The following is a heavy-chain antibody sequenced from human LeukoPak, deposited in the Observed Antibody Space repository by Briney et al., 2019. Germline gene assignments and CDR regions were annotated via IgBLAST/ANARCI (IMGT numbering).Heavy chain of an antibody. V-gene: IGHV4-4*07. CDR3: ARESPLRGYDAFDI. D-gene: IGHD3-10*01. Sequence: SETLSLTCTVSGGSISSYYWSWIRQPAGKGLEWIGRIYTSGSTNYNPSLKSRVTMSVDTSKNQFSLKLSSVTAADTAVYYCARESPLRGYDAFDIWGQGTMVTVSS. CDR1: GGSISSYY. J-gene: IGHJ3*02. CDR2: IYTSGST.